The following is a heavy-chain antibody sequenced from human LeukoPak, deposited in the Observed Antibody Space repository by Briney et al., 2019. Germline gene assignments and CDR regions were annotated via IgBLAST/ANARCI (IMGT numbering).Heavy chain of an antibody. Sequence: PGGSLRLSCAASGFSFSTYVMYWVRQAPGKGLEWVSAVYGNGDGTSYVDSVKDRFTISRDNSKNTLYLQMNSLRPEDTALYYCDKLGVRSSAGEDYWGQGTLVTVSS. CDR1: GFSFSTYV. CDR3: DKLGVRSSAGEDY. CDR2: VYGNGDGT. J-gene: IGHJ4*02. V-gene: IGHV3-23*01. D-gene: IGHD3-10*01.